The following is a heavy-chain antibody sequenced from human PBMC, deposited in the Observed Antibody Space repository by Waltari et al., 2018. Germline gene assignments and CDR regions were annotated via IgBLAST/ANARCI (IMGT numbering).Heavy chain of an antibody. D-gene: IGHD3-10*01. Sequence: QLQLLESGPGLVKPSETLSLTCTVSGDSVINSNYSWGWIRQPPGKGLEWIGNIYYSGRSSYNPSLKSRVIISVDTPKNQFSVRLTSVTAADTAIFYCARLSPPMWVRGVKGGYYFDYWGPGTLVTVSS. CDR3: ARLSPPMWVRGVKGGYYFDY. CDR1: GDSVINSNYS. J-gene: IGHJ4*02. V-gene: IGHV4-39*07. CDR2: IYYSGRS.